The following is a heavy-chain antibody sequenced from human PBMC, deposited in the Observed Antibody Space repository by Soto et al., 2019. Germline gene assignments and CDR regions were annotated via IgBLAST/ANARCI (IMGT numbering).Heavy chain of an antibody. V-gene: IGHV4-34*01. CDR2: INHSGST. D-gene: IGHD3-16*01. J-gene: IGHJ6*02. CDR3: ARVYAGPRYYYYGMDV. CDR1: GGSFSGYY. Sequence: SETLSLTCAVYGGSFSGYYWSWIRQPPGKGLEWIGEINHSGSTNYNPSLKSRVTISVDTSKNQFSLKLSSVTAADTAVYYCARVYAGPRYYYYGMDVWGQGTTVTVSS.